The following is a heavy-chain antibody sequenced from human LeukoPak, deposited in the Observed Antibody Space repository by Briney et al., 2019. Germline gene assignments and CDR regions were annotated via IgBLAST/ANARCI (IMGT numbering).Heavy chain of an antibody. Sequence: SETLSLTCTVSGGSIRSSSYYWGWIRQPPGKGLEWIGSLYYSGSTYYNPSLKSRVTISVDTSKNQFSLKLSSVTAADTAVYYCARQRTHWFDPWGQGTLVTVSS. CDR2: LYYSGST. D-gene: IGHD1-14*01. CDR3: ARQRTHWFDP. V-gene: IGHV4-39*01. CDR1: GGSIRSSSYY. J-gene: IGHJ5*02.